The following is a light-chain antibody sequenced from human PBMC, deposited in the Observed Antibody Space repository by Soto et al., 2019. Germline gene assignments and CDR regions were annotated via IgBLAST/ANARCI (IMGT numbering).Light chain of an antibody. CDR3: QHYLNYPIT. CDR2: GAS. J-gene: IGKJ5*01. Sequence: DIQMTQSLSSLSASVGDRFTITCRASEGFSNYLAWFQQKPGKAPALLISGASDLHGGVPSRFSGSGSRTDFTLTITHLQSEDFATYYCQHYLNYPITLGQGTRLEIK. V-gene: IGKV1-16*01. CDR1: EGFSNY.